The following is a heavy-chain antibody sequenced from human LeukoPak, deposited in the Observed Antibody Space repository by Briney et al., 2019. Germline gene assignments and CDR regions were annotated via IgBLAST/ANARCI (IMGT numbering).Heavy chain of an antibody. J-gene: IGHJ4*02. Sequence: SETLSLTCTVSGGSISSDDSYWSWIRQAPGKGLEWIGYIYYSGNTQYNPSLKSRVTMSVDTSTNQFSLRLSSVTAADTAVYYCARGSGYVRGDFDYWGQGTLVTVSS. CDR3: ARGSGYVRGDFDY. CDR1: GGSISSDDSY. D-gene: IGHD5-12*01. V-gene: IGHV4-30-4*01. CDR2: IYYSGNT.